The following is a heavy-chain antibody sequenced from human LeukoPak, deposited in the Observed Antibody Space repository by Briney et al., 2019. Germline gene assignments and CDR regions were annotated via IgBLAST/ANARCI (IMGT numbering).Heavy chain of an antibody. CDR2: ISSSSSYI. J-gene: IGHJ6*04. D-gene: IGHD3-10*02. CDR1: GFTFSSYW. V-gene: IGHV3-21*01. CDR3: AELGITMIGGV. Sequence: GGSLRLSCAASGFTFSSYWMHWVRQAPGKGLEWVSSISSSSSYIHYVDSVKGRFTISRDNAKNSLYLQMNSLRAEDTAVYYCAELGITMIGGVWGKGTTVTISS.